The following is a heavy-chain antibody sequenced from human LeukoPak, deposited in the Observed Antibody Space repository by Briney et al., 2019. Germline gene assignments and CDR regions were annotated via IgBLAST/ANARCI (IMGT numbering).Heavy chain of an antibody. CDR3: AKGGGSGLIDY. J-gene: IGHJ4*02. CDR2: IYYSGNT. Sequence: SETLSLTCSVSGGSISSSGYYWGWVRQPPGKGLEWIGNIYYSGNTYYNASLNSRVTISVDTSKNDFSLKLRFVTAADTAVYYCAKGGGSGLIDYWGLGTLVTVSS. CDR1: GGSISSSGYY. V-gene: IGHV4-39*02. D-gene: IGHD1-26*01.